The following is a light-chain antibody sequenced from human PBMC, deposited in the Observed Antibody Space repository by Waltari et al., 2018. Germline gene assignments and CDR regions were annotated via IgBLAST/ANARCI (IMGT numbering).Light chain of an antibody. J-gene: IGKJ2*01. CDR3: QQFYSLPLT. CDR1: QGIKTF. CDR2: FAS. V-gene: IGKV1-NL1*01. Sequence: DIQMTQSPSSLSASVGDRVAITCRASQGIKTFLGWYQHKPGKAPRLLLYFASRLESGVPSRFGGSGSGTDFTLTISSLQPEDFATYSCQQFYSLPLTFGQGTKLEIK.